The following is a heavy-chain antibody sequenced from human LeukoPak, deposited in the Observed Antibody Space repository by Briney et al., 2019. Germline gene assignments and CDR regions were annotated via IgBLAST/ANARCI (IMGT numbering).Heavy chain of an antibody. J-gene: IGHJ4*02. Sequence: ASETLSLTCTVYGGSINSYYWSWIRQPAGKELEWIGRIYSSGSTNYNPSLKSRVTMSVDTSRNQFSLKLTSVTAADTAVYYCARDPSYVSGFYDYWGQGTLVTVSS. CDR2: IYSSGST. D-gene: IGHD6-19*01. CDR1: GGSINSYY. CDR3: ARDPSYVSGFYDY. V-gene: IGHV4-4*07.